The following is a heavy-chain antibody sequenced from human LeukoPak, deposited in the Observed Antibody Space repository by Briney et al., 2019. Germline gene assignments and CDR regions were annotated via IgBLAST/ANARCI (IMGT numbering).Heavy chain of an antibody. D-gene: IGHD5-18*01. J-gene: IGHJ5*02. CDR1: GGSISSSSYY. CDR3: ARLLRGYSYGHGWFDP. CDR2: IYYSGST. V-gene: IGHV4-39*01. Sequence: SEILSLTCTVSGGSISSSSYYWGWIRQPPGKGLEWIGSIYYSGSTYYNPSLKSRVTISVDTSKNQFSLKLSSVTAADTAVYYCARLLRGYSYGHGWFDPWGQGTLVTVSS.